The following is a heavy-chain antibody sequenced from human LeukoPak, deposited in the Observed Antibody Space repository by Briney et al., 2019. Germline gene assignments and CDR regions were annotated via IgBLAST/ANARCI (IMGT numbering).Heavy chain of an antibody. J-gene: IGHJ4*02. CDR3: ACSSGWYRPPEY. CDR1: GGTFSSYA. Sequence: GASVNVSCKASGGTFSSYAMHWVRQAPGKGLEWVAVISHDGSNKYYADSVKGRFTISRDNSKNTLYLQMNSLRAEDTAVYYCACSSGWYRPPEYWGQGTLVTVSS. V-gene: IGHV3-30-3*01. D-gene: IGHD6-19*01. CDR2: ISHDGSNK.